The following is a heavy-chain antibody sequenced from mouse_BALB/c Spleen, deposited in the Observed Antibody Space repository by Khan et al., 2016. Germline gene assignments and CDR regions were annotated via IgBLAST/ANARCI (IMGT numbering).Heavy chain of an antibody. V-gene: IGHV3-2*02. D-gene: IGHD1-1*01. J-gene: IGHJ1*01. CDR2: IRYSGST. Sequence: VQLQQSGPGLVKPSQSLSLTCTVTGYSITSDYAWNWIRQFLGNKLEWMGYIRYSGSTSYNPSLKSRISITRDTSKNQFFLQLNSVTTEDTATYYCASTTVVATKYFDVWGAGTTVTDSS. CDR3: ASTTVVATKYFDV. CDR1: GYSITSDYA.